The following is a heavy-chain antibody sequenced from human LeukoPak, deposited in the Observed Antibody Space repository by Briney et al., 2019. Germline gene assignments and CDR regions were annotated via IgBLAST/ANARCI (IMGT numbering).Heavy chain of an antibody. CDR1: GYTFITYD. J-gene: IGHJ4*02. Sequence: ASVKVSCKASGYTFITYDFDWVRQATGQGLEWMGWMNPNSGNTGYAQKFQGRVTMTRNTSISTAYMELSSLRSEDTAVYYCARGVAETGNFDYWGQGTLVTVSS. CDR3: ARGVAETGNFDY. D-gene: IGHD6-19*01. CDR2: MNPNSGNT. V-gene: IGHV1-8*01.